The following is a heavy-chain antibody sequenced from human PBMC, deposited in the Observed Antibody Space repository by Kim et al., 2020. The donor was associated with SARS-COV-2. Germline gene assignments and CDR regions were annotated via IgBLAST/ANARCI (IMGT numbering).Heavy chain of an antibody. CDR3: VASYGFVMFGWGDY. D-gene: IGHD5-18*01. V-gene: IGHV3-23*01. J-gene: IGHJ4*02. Sequence: GGSLRLSCAASGFTFSSYAMSWVRQAPGKGLEWVSAISGSGGSTYYADSVKGRFTISRDNSKNTLYLQMNSLRAEDTAVYYCVASYGFVMFGWGDYWGQGTLVTVSS. CDR1: GFTFSSYA. CDR2: ISGSGGST.